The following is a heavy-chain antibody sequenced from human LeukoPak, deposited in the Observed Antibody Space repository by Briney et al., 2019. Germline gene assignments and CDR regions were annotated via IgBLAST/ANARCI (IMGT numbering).Heavy chain of an antibody. V-gene: IGHV1-58*01. CDR2: IVLDSDNT. Sequence: GTSVKVSCKASGFTFTSKSAVQWVRQARGQRLEWIGWIVLDSDNTNYAQRFQERVTITRDMSTSTAYMELSSLRSEDTAVYYCATPYSSTWFDYWGQGTLVTVSS. CDR3: ATPYSSTWFDY. J-gene: IGHJ4*02. CDR1: GFTFTSKSA. D-gene: IGHD6-13*01.